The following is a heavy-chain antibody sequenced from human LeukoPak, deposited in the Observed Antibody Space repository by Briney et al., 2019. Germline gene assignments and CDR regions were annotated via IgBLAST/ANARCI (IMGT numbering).Heavy chain of an antibody. Sequence: SETLSLTCTVSGGSISSYYWSWIRQPPGKGLEWIGYIYDSGSTYYNPSLKSRVTISVDTSKNQFSLKLTSVTAADTAVYYCARSWFSTGPADYWGQGTLVTVSS. D-gene: IGHD6-13*01. CDR2: IYDSGST. CDR3: ARSWFSTGPADY. J-gene: IGHJ4*02. CDR1: GGSISSYY. V-gene: IGHV4-4*08.